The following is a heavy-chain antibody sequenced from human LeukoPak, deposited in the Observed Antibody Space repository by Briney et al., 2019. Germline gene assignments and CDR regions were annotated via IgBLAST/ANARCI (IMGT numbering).Heavy chain of an antibody. CDR3: ARHIPAYSSGWYYFDY. V-gene: IGHV5-51*01. J-gene: IGHJ4*02. CDR1: GYSFTSCW. D-gene: IGHD6-19*01. CDR2: IYPGDSDT. Sequence: GESLKISCKGSGYSFTSCWIGWVRQMPGKGLEWMGIIYPGDSDTRYSPSFQGQVTISADKSISTAYLQWSSLKASDTAMYYCARHIPAYSSGWYYFDYWGQGTLVTVSS.